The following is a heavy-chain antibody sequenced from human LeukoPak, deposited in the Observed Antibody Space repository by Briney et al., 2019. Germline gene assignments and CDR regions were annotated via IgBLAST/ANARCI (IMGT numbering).Heavy chain of an antibody. CDR1: GGSISSSSYY. CDR2: IYYSGST. Sequence: PSETLSLTCTVSGGSISSSSYYWGWIRQPPGKGLEWIGSIYYSGSTYYNPSLKSRVTISVDTSKNQFSLKLSSVTAADTAVYYCARQRDYGDYPHWFDPWGQGTLVTVSS. J-gene: IGHJ5*02. D-gene: IGHD4-17*01. V-gene: IGHV4-39*01. CDR3: ARQRDYGDYPHWFDP.